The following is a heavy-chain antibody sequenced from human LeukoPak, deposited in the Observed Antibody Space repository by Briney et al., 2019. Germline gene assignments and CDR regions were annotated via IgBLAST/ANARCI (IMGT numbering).Heavy chain of an antibody. V-gene: IGHV3-30*18. CDR2: ISYDGSNK. J-gene: IGHJ5*02. CDR3: AKAPYDILTGYSPS. Sequence: PGRSLRLSCAASGFTVSSDGMHWVRQAPGKGVEWVAVISYDGSNKYYADSVKGRFTTSRDNSKNTLYLQMNSLRAEDTAVYYCAKAPYDILTGYSPSWGQGTLVTVSS. CDR1: GFTVSSDG. D-gene: IGHD3-9*01.